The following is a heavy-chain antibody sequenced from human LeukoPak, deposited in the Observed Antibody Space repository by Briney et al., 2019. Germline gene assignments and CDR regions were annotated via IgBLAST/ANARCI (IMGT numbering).Heavy chain of an antibody. CDR2: IYPGASDT. Sequence: GESLKISCKGSGYSFTSSWIGWVREMPGKGIEWMGIIYPGASDTRYSPSFQGQVTISVDKSITTAYLQWSSLKVSDTAMYYCARDMAAAGTDVFDYWGQGTLVTVSS. J-gene: IGHJ4*02. CDR1: GYSFTSSW. D-gene: IGHD6-13*01. CDR3: ARDMAAAGTDVFDY. V-gene: IGHV5-51*01.